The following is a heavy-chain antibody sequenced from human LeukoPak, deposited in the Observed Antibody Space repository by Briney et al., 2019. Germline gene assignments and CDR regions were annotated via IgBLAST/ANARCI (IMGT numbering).Heavy chain of an antibody. CDR2: IYYSGST. CDR1: GGSISSSSYY. CDR3: ARGYYYGSGSYYKKYYYYYYYMDV. J-gene: IGHJ6*03. V-gene: IGHV4-39*07. D-gene: IGHD3-10*01. Sequence: SETLSLTCTVSGGSISSSSYYWGWIRQPPGKGLEWIGSIYYSGSTYYNPSLKSRVTISVDTSKNQFSLKLSSVTAADTAVYYCARGYYYGSGSYYKKYYYYYYYMDVWGKGTTVTVSS.